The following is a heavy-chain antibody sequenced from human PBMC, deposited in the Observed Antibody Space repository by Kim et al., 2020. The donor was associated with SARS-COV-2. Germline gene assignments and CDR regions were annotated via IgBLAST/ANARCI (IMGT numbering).Heavy chain of an antibody. D-gene: IGHD2-21*02. Sequence: SVKVSCKASGGTFSSYAISWVRQAPGQGLEWMGGIIPIFGTANYAQKFQGRVTITADESTSTAYMELSSLRSEDTAVYYCARDGAYCGGDCLRNFAYWGQGTLVTVSS. CDR3: ARDGAYCGGDCLRNFAY. V-gene: IGHV1-69*13. CDR1: GGTFSSYA. CDR2: IIPIFGTA. J-gene: IGHJ4*02.